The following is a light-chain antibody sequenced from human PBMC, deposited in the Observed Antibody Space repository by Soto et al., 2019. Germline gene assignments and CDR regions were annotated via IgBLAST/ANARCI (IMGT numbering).Light chain of an antibody. V-gene: IGKV3-11*01. CDR1: QSVSTF. J-gene: IGKJ1*01. Sequence: EVVLTQSPATLSLSPGERATLSCRASQSVSTFLAWYQQKPGQAPRLLIYDASNRATGTPARFSGSGSGTDFTLNISRLEPEDFAVYYCQQYGNSPQTFGQGTKVDIK. CDR2: DAS. CDR3: QQYGNSPQT.